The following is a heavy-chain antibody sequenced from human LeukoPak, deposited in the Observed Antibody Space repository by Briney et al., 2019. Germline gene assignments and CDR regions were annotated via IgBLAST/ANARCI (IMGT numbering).Heavy chain of an antibody. CDR2: IKSKTDGETT. J-gene: IGHJ4*02. D-gene: IGHD4-23*01. V-gene: IGHV3-15*01. Sequence: GGSLRLSCAASGFTFSNAWMSWVRQAPGQGLEWIGRIKSKTDGETTEYAAPVKGRFTISRDDSKNTLYLQMNSLKTEDTAVYYCARDLGKGRYFDLWGQGTLVTVSS. CDR3: ARDLGKGRYFDL. CDR1: GFTFSNAW.